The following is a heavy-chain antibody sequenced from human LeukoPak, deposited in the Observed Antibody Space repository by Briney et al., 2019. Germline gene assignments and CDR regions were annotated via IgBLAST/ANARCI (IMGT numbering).Heavy chain of an antibody. J-gene: IGHJ4*02. CDR3: ARSFSGWANFNN. D-gene: IGHD6-19*01. CDR1: GFTFSSYA. CDR2: ISGSGGST. V-gene: IGHV3-23*01. Sequence: GGSLRLSCAASGFTFSSYAMSWVRQAPGKGLEWVSGISGSGGSTYYADSVKGRLTISRDNSKNTLYLQMNSLRAEDTAVYYCARSFSGWANFNNWGRGTLVTVSS.